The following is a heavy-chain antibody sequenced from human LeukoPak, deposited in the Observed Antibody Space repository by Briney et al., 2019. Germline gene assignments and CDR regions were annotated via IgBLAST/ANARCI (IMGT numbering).Heavy chain of an antibody. D-gene: IGHD3-22*01. CDR3: ARDGINYYDSSGSDY. CDR1: GGSISSYY. V-gene: IGHV4-4*07. J-gene: IGHJ4*02. CDR2: IYTSGST. Sequence: PSETLSLTCTVSGGSISSYYWSWIRQPAGKGLEWIGRIYTSGSTNYNPSLKSRVTMSVDTSKNQFSLKLSSVTAADTAAYYCARDGINYYDSSGSDYWGQGTLVTVSS.